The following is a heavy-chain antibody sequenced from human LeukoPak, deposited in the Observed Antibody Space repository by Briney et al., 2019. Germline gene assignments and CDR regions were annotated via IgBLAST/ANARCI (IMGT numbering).Heavy chain of an antibody. D-gene: IGHD6-13*01. V-gene: IGHV4-59*12. Sequence: SETLSLTCTVSGGSINNYFWSWIRQPPGKGLEWIGYIYYSGSTYYNPSLKSRVTISVDTSKNQFSLKLSSVTAADTAVYYCARDQKRHIIAAAAPGFDIWGQGTMVTVSS. CDR3: ARDQKRHIIAAAAPGFDI. CDR1: GGSINNYF. CDR2: IYYSGST. J-gene: IGHJ3*02.